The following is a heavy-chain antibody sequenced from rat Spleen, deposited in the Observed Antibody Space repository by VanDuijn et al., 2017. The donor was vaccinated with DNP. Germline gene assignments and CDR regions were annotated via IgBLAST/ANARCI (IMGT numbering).Heavy chain of an antibody. D-gene: IGHD1-11*01. CDR1: GFSLADFS. Sequence: QVQLKESGPGLVQPSQTLSLTCTVSGFSLADFSVHWVRQTPEKGLEWMGVIWNFGGTRYDSSFKSRLTITKDTSKSQVFLKMDSLQTDDTATYYCARDLLRWRRGFAYWGQGTLVTVSS. CDR2: IWNFGGT. J-gene: IGHJ3*01. CDR3: ARDLLRWRRGFAY. V-gene: IGHV2-41*01.